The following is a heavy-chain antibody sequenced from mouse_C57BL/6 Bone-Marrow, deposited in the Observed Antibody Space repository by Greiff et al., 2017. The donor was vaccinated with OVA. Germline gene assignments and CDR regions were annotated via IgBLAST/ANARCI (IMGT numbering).Heavy chain of an antibody. CDR1: GYTFTSYT. Sequence: VMLVESGAELARPGASVKMSCKASGYTFTSYTMHWVKQRPGQGLEWIGYINPSSGYTKYNQKFKDKATLTADKSSSTAYMQLSSLTSEDSAVYYCARSIYSWDYWGQGTSVTVSS. V-gene: IGHV1-4*01. J-gene: IGHJ4*01. CDR3: ARSIYSWDY. CDR2: INPSSGYT. D-gene: IGHD2-3*01.